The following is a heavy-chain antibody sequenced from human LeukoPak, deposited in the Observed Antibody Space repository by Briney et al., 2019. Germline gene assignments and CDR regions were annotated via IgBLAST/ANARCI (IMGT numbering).Heavy chain of an antibody. V-gene: IGHV3-48*02. CDR1: GFTFSNAW. CDR2: ISSSSSTI. J-gene: IGHJ4*02. D-gene: IGHD6-19*01. Sequence: GGSLRLSCAASGFTFSNAWMSWVRQAPGKGLEWVSYISSSSSTIYYADSVKGRFTISRDNAKNSLYLQMNSLRDEDTAVYYCARDLVSSGHAFDYWGQGTLVTVSS. CDR3: ARDLVSSGHAFDY.